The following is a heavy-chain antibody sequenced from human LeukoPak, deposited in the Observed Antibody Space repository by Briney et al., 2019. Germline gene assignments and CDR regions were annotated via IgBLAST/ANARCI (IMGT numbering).Heavy chain of an antibody. J-gene: IGHJ4*02. CDR3: ARDFYDGFALDY. V-gene: IGHV3-21*03. CDR2: IFSSSAYI. D-gene: IGHD2/OR15-2a*01. Sequence: PGESLRLSCAASGFAFNTYSMNWVRQAPGKGLEWVSFIFSSSAYIYYTDSVKGRFTISRDNARNSLYLQMDNLRAEDTGVYYCARDFYDGFALDYWGQGTLVTVSS. CDR1: GFAFNTYS.